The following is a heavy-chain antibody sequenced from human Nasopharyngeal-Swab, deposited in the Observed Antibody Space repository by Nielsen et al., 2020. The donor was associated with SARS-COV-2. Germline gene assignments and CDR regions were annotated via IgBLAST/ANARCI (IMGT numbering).Heavy chain of an antibody. J-gene: IGHJ4*02. Sequence: SVKVSCKASGYTFTSYDINWVRQATGQGLEWMGGIIPIFGTANYAQKFQGRVTITADESTSTAYMELSSLRSEDTAVYYCARDFTPEEGDYWGQGTLVTVSS. CDR2: IIPIFGTA. D-gene: IGHD1-14*01. V-gene: IGHV1-69*13. CDR1: GYTFTSYD. CDR3: ARDFTPEEGDY.